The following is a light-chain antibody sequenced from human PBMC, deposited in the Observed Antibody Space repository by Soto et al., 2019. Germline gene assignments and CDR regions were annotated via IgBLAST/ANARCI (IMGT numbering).Light chain of an antibody. Sequence: QSVLTQSSSASASLGSSGSLTCTLSSGHSSYIIAWHQQQPGKAPRYLMKLEGSGSYNKGSGVPDRFSGSSSGADRYLTISNLQFEDEADYYCETWDSNTYVFGTGTKVTVL. J-gene: IGLJ1*01. CDR2: LEGSGSY. CDR1: SGHSSYI. CDR3: ETWDSNTYV. V-gene: IGLV4-60*02.